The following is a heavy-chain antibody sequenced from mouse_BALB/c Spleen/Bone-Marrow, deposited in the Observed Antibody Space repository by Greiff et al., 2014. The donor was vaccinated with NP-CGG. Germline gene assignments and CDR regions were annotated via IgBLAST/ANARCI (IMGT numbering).Heavy chain of an antibody. J-gene: IGHJ2*01. CDR1: GYTFTSYW. D-gene: IGHD1-1*01. CDR3: ASTTVVDY. CDR2: INPSTGYT. V-gene: IGHV1-7*01. Sequence: LQESGAELAKPGASVKMSCKASGYTFTSYWMHWVKQRPGQGLEWIGYINPSTGYTEYNQKFKDKATLTANKSSSTAYMQLSSLTSEDSAVYYCASTTVVDYWGQGTTLTVSS.